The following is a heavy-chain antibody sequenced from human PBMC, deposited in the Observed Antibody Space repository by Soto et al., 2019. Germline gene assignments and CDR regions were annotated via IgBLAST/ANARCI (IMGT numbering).Heavy chain of an antibody. D-gene: IGHD2-2*01. J-gene: IGHJ4*02. CDR3: ARQYQLLPYYFDY. V-gene: IGHV4-31*03. CDR1: GGSISSGGYY. CDR2: IYYSGST. Sequence: ASETLSLTCTVSGGSISSGGYYWSWIRQHPGKGLEWIGYIYYSGSTYYNPSLKSRVTISVDTSKNQFSLKLSSVTAADTAVYYCARQYQLLPYYFDYWGQGTLVTVSS.